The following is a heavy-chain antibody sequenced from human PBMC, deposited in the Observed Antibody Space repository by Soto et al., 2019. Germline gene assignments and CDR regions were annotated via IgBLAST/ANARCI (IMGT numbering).Heavy chain of an antibody. V-gene: IGHV3-15*01. CDR3: ATQQLFDASGFSFKQ. Sequence: CIRFRCLVARSLLTTASMNWVRQPPCKGLEPVGRLKSKTAGETVDYGAPVRGSFIISRDHSKNTLYLSVSGLQTEDTPIHYCATQQLFDASGFSFKQWCQGNLVTVTS. CDR1: RSLLTTAS. CDR2: LKSKTAGETV. J-gene: IGHJ4*02. D-gene: IGHD3-22*01.